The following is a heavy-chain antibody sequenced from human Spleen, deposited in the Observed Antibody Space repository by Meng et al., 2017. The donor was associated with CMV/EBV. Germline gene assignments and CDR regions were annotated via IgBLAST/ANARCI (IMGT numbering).Heavy chain of an antibody. CDR1: GGSISSGGYS. V-gene: IGHV4-39*01. D-gene: IGHD6-6*01. J-gene: IGHJ4*02. CDR2: INHSGST. CDR3: AAPSHY. Sequence: SETLSLTCTVSGGSISSGGYSWSWIRQSPGRGLEWIGEINHSGSTNYNPSLKSRVTISVDTPNKQFSLKLNSVTAADTAVYYCAAPSHYWGQGTLVTVSS.